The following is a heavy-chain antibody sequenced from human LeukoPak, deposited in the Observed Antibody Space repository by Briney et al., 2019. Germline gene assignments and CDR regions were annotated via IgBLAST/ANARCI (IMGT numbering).Heavy chain of an antibody. CDR3: AEEGENYGFDI. V-gene: IGHV3-23*01. CDR1: GFTFSNYA. Sequence: GGSLRLSCAASGFTFSNYAMTWVRQAPGKGLEWVSAISGSGGSTYYADSVKGRFTISRDNSKNTLYLQMNSLRAEDTPIYYCAEEGENYGFDIWGQGTMVTVCS. J-gene: IGHJ3*02. D-gene: IGHD2-21*01. CDR2: ISGSGGST.